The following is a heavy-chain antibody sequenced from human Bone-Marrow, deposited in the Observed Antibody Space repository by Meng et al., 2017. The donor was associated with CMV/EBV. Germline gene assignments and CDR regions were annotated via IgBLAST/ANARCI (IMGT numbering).Heavy chain of an antibody. CDR1: GYTFTSYD. CDR2: MNPNSGNT. V-gene: IGHV1-8*01. J-gene: IGHJ6*02. D-gene: IGHD3-3*01. CDR3: ARGGVWDFWSGYHSSYYYGMDV. Sequence: ASVKVSCKASGYTFTSYDINWVRQATGQGLEWMGWMNPNSGNTGYAQKFQGRVTMTRNTSISTAYMELSSLRSEDTAVYYCARGGVWDFWSGYHSSYYYGMDVWGQGPTVTVSS.